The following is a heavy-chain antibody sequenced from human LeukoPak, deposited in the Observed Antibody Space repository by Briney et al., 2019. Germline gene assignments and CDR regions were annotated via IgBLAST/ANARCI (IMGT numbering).Heavy chain of an antibody. CDR1: GGSMSSFY. CDR2: INHSGST. V-gene: IGHV4-34*01. D-gene: IGHD3-22*01. Sequence: SETLSLTCTVSGGSMSSFYWSWIRQPPGKGLEWIGEINHSGSTNYNPSLKSRVTISVDTSKNQFSLKLSSVTAADTAVYYCARGVGYDSSGYYYAPFDSWGQGNLVTVSS. CDR3: ARGVGYDSSGYYYAPFDS. J-gene: IGHJ4*02.